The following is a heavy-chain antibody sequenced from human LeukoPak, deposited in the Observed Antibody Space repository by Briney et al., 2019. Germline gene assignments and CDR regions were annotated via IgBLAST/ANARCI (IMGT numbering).Heavy chain of an antibody. J-gene: IGHJ6*02. CDR1: GYTFTGYY. D-gene: IGHD3-10*01. V-gene: IGHV1-2*02. Sequence: ASVKVSCEASGYTFTGYYMHWVRQALGQGLEWMGWINPNSGGTTYAQKFQGRVAMTRDTSINTAYMELSRLRSDDTAVYYCARVLEDSSGTNYYYYGMDVWGQGTTVTVSS. CDR2: INPNSGGT. CDR3: ARVLEDSSGTNYYYYGMDV.